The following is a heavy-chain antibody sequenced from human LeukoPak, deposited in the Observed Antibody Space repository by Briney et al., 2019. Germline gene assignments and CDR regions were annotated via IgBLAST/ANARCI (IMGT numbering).Heavy chain of an antibody. D-gene: IGHD3-16*02. V-gene: IGHV4-38-2*02. CDR2: IYHSGNT. CDR1: GYSISNGFY. J-gene: IGHJ4*02. CDR3: ARGRYYDYVWGSYRGIHLDY. Sequence: SETLSLTCTVSGYSISNGFYWGWIRQPPGKGLEWIGSIYHSGNTYYNPSLKSRVTISADTSKNQFSLRLSSVTAADTAVYYCARGRYYDYVWGSYRGIHLDYWGQGTLVTVSS.